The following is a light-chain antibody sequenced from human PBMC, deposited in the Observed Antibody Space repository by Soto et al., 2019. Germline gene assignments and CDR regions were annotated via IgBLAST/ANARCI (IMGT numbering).Light chain of an antibody. J-gene: IGLJ1*01. CDR1: SSDVGSYNL. CDR3: CSYAGSSTPYV. Sequence: QSVLTQPASVSGSPGQSITISCTGTSSDVGSYNLVSWYQQHPGKAPKLMIYEGSKRPSGVSNRFSGSKSGNTASLTISVLQAEDEADYYCCSYAGSSTPYVFGTGTKLTVL. CDR2: EGS. V-gene: IGLV2-23*01.